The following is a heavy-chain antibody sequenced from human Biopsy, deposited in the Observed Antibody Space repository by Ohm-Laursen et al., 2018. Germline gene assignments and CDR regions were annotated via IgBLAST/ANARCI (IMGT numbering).Heavy chain of an antibody. CDR1: AYSFGDHR. Sequence: ASVKVSCKASAYSFGDHRIHWVRQAPGQGLEWMGWIDPKSGGTNYAQKFQGRVTMTTDTSTSTVYLELRRLISDDTAVYYCARDIMNRIAGLVAQSDVFDVWGQGTLVTVSS. V-gene: IGHV1-2*02. CDR3: ARDIMNRIAGLVAQSDVFDV. J-gene: IGHJ3*01. CDR2: IDPKSGGT. D-gene: IGHD3-16*01.